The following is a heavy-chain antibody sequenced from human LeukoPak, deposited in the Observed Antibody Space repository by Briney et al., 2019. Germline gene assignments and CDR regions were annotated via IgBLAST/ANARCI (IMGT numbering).Heavy chain of an antibody. CDR2: IKQDGSEK. J-gene: IGHJ4*02. V-gene: IGHV3-7*01. Sequence: SWVRQAPGKGLEWVANIKQDGSEKYYVDSVKGRFTISRDNAKNSLYLHMNSLRAEDTAVYYCAREGIAAAGDYWGQGTLVTVSS. D-gene: IGHD6-13*01. CDR3: AREGIAAAGDY.